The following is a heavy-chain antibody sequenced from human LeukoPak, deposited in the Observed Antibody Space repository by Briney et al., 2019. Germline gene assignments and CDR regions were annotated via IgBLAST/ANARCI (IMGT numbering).Heavy chain of an antibody. Sequence: PGGSLRLSCAASGFTFSSYAMSWVRQAPGKGLEWVSAISGSGGSTYYADSVKGRFTISRDNSKNTLYLQMNSLRAEDTAVYYCAKSGKYYDFWSGSNAPGHYYYGMDVWGQGTTVTVSS. CDR1: GFTFSSYA. CDR3: AKSGKYYDFWSGSNAPGHYYYGMDV. CDR2: ISGSGGST. J-gene: IGHJ6*02. D-gene: IGHD3-3*01. V-gene: IGHV3-23*01.